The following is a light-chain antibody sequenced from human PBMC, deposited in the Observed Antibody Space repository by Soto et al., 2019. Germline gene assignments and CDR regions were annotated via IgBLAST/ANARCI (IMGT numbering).Light chain of an antibody. CDR3: QQYVRSPWT. Sequence: EIVLTQSPGTLSLSPGERATLSCRASQSFSSSYLAWYQQKPGQAPRLLIYGASSRATGIPDRFSGSGSGTDFTLTISGLEPEDFAVYYCQQYVRSPWTFGQGTKVEIK. CDR2: GAS. V-gene: IGKV3-20*01. J-gene: IGKJ1*01. CDR1: QSFSSSY.